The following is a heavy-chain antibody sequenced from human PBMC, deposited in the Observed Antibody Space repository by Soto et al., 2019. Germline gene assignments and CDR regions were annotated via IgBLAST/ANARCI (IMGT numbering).Heavy chain of an antibody. CDR2: IKEDGSEK. Sequence: PASGFTFSRYWMNWVRQAPGKGLEWVANIKEDGSEKNYVDSVRGRFTISRDNAKNSLSLQMNSLRAEDTAVYYCLCQTIDPWGQGTLVTVSS. D-gene: IGHD3-10*02. CDR1: GFTFSRYW. J-gene: IGHJ5*02. CDR3: LCQTIDP. V-gene: IGHV3-7*02.